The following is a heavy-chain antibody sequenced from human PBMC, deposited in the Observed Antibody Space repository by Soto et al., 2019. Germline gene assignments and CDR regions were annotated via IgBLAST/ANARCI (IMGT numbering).Heavy chain of an antibody. V-gene: IGHV4-31*03. CDR3: ARNGYSGYDWAFGYYYYGMDV. D-gene: IGHD5-12*01. Sequence: LSLTCTVSGGSIISGVYYWSWISQHPGKGLEGIGYIYYSGSTYYNPSLKSRVTISVDTSKNQFSLKLSSVTAADTAVYYCARNGYSGYDWAFGYYYYGMDVWGQGTTVTVSS. J-gene: IGHJ6*02. CDR1: GGSIISGVYY. CDR2: IYYSGST.